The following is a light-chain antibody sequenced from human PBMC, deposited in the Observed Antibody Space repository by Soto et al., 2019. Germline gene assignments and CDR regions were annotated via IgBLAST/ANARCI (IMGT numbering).Light chain of an antibody. J-gene: IGKJ1*01. Sequence: ELFITHSPATLSVYPGERATLSCRASQSVSSNLAWYQQKPGQAPRLLIYGASTRATGIPARFSGSGSGTEFTLTISSLQSEDFAVYYCQQYNNWPQTFGQGTKV. CDR1: QSVSSN. V-gene: IGKV3-15*01. CDR2: GAS. CDR3: QQYNNWPQT.